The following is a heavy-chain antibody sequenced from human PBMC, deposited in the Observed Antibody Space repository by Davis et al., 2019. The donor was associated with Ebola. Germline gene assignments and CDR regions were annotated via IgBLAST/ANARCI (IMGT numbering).Heavy chain of an antibody. J-gene: IGHJ4*02. V-gene: IGHV3-30*18. D-gene: IGHD6-13*01. CDR2: TSYDGSNK. CDR1: GFTFSNYD. Sequence: GGSLRLSCAASGFTFSNYDMHWVRQAPGKGLEWVAITSYDGSNKNYADSVKGRFTIARDNSKNTLFLQMNGLRVEDTAVYYCAKLPDPKQYSSSWYEAYWGQGTLVTVSS. CDR3: AKLPDPKQYSSSWYEAY.